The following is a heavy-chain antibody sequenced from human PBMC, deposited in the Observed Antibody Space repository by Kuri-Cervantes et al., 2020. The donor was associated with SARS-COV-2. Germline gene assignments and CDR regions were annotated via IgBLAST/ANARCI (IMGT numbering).Heavy chain of an antibody. V-gene: IGHV3-30-3*01. CDR1: GFTFSSCA. Sequence: GESLKISCAASGFTFSSCAMHWVRQAPGKGLEWVAVISYDGSNKYYADSVKGRFTISRDNSKNTLYLQMNSLGAEDTAVYYCARLDGYIEHWGQGTLVTVSS. CDR3: ARLDGYIEH. J-gene: IGHJ5*02. CDR2: ISYDGSNK. D-gene: IGHD5-24*01.